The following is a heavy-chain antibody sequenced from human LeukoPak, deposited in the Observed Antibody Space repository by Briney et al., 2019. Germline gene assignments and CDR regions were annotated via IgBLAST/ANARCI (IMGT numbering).Heavy chain of an antibody. CDR1: GFTFSSYW. D-gene: IGHD3-10*01. Sequence: GGSVRLSCGASGFTFSSYWMHWVRQAPGKGLVWVSRIKSDGSSTSYADSVKGRFTISRDKAKNTVYLQMNSLRADDTAVYYCTRAKMVRVAIDPDTFEIWGEGTMVTVSS. CDR3: TRAKMVRVAIDPDTFEI. CDR2: IKSDGSST. J-gene: IGHJ3*02. V-gene: IGHV3-74*01.